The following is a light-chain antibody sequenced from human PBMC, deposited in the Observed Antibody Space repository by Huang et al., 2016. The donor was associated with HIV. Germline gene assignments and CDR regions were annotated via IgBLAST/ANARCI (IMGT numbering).Light chain of an antibody. CDR3: QQINHYPLT. V-gene: IGKV1D-13*01. CDR1: QGISNT. Sequence: QLTQSPSSLSASVGDRVTITCRASQGISNTLAWYQQKPGKAPKLLIYDASSLQTGAPARFSGSGSGTDFTLTISSLQPEDCATYYCQQINHYPLTCGGGTKVEIE. J-gene: IGKJ4*01. CDR2: DAS.